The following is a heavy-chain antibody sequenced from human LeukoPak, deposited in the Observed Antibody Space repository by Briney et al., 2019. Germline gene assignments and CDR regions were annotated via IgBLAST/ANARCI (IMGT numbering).Heavy chain of an antibody. CDR1: GDSVSSNSAA. Sequence: SQTLSLTCAISGDSVSSNSAAWNWIRQCPSRGLEWLGRTYYRSKWYNDYAVSVKSRITINPDTSKNQFSLQLNSVTPEDTAVYYCARENLFSGGSPFDPWGQGTLVTVSS. CDR2: TYYRSKWYN. CDR3: ARENLFSGGSPFDP. J-gene: IGHJ5*02. D-gene: IGHD3-10*01. V-gene: IGHV6-1*01.